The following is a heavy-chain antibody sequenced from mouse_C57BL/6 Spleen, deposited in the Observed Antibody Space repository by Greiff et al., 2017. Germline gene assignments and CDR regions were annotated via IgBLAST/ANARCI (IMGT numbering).Heavy chain of an antibody. CDR3: ASLYDYNKGETFDY. CDR1: GYTFTDYY. D-gene: IGHD2-4*01. CDR2: INPNNGGT. Sequence: VQLQQSGPELVKPGASVKISCKASGYTFTDYYMNWVKQSHGKSLEWIGDINPNNGGTSYNQKFKGKATLTVDKSSSTAYMELLSLTSEDSAVYYCASLYDYNKGETFDYWGQGTPLTVSS. V-gene: IGHV1-26*01. J-gene: IGHJ2*01.